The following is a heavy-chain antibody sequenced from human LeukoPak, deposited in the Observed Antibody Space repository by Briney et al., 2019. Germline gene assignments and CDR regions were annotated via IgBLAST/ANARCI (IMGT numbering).Heavy chain of an antibody. CDR1: GFTFSSYA. J-gene: IGHJ4*02. CDR2: ISGSGGST. CDR3: AKDLNIVVVPAAIDY. V-gene: IGHV3-23*01. D-gene: IGHD2-2*01. Sequence: GGSLRLSCAASGFTFSSYAMSWVRQAPGKGLGWVSAISGSGGSTYYADSVKGRFTISRDNSKNTLYLQMNSLRAEDTAVYYCAKDLNIVVVPAAIDYWGQGTLVTVSS.